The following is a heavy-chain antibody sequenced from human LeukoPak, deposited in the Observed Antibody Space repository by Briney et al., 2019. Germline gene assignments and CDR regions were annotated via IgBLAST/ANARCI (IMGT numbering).Heavy chain of an antibody. CDR1: VYSLPELS. CDR3: ATALTGDSSCVP. J-gene: IGHJ5*02. V-gene: IGHV1-24*01. Sequence: ASVKVSCQVSVYSLPELSMHWVRQAPGKGLEWMGGFDPEDGETIYAQKFQGRVTMTEDTSTDTAYMELSSLRSEDTAVYYCATALTGDSSCVPGGQGTLVTVSS. CDR2: FDPEDGET. D-gene: IGHD6-6*01.